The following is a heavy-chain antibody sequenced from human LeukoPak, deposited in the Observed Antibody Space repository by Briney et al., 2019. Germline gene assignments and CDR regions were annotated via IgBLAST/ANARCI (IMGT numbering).Heavy chain of an antibody. CDR1: GGSISSYY. CDR2: IYYSGST. CDR3: ARGPYGSGSYSNWFDP. Sequence: SETLSLTCTVSGGSISSYYWSWIRQPPGKGLEWIGYIYYSGSTNYNPSLKSRVTISVDTSKNQFSLKLSSVTAADTAVYYCARGPYGSGSYSNWFDPWGQGTLVTVSS. D-gene: IGHD3-10*01. J-gene: IGHJ5*02. V-gene: IGHV4-59*12.